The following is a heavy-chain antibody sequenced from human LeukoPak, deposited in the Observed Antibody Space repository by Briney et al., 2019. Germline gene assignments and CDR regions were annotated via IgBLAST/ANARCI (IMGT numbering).Heavy chain of an antibody. D-gene: IGHD3-10*01. Sequence: PGGSPRLSCAASGFTFSSYSMNWVHQAPGKGLEWVSYISSSSSTIYYADSVKGRFTISRDNAKNSLYLQMNSLRAEDTAVYYCARVFKGEPNQLWFGHMYYFDYWGQGTLVTVSS. CDR3: ARVFKGEPNQLWFGHMYYFDY. V-gene: IGHV3-48*04. CDR2: ISSSSSTI. J-gene: IGHJ4*02. CDR1: GFTFSSYS.